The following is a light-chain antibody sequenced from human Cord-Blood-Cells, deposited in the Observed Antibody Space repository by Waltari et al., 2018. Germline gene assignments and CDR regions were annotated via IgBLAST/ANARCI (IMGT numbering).Light chain of an antibody. J-gene: IGKJ1*01. CDR2: GAS. Sequence: EIVLPQSRGALSLSPGERATLSCTASQSVSSSYLAWYQQKPGQAPRLLIYGASSRATGIPDRFSGSGSGTDFTLTISRLEPEDFAVYYCQQYGSSPRTFGQGTKVEIK. V-gene: IGKV3-20*01. CDR1: QSVSSSY. CDR3: QQYGSSPRT.